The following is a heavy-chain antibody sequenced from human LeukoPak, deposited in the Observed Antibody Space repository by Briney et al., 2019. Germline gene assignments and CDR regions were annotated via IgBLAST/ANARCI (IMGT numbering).Heavy chain of an antibody. CDR2: ISSSGSTI. J-gene: IGHJ4*02. D-gene: IGHD4-17*01. CDR1: GFTFSDYY. Sequence: GGSLRLSCAASGFTFSDYYMSWLRQAPGKGLEGVSYISSSGSTIYYADSVKGRFTISRDNAKNSLYLQMNSLRAEDTAVYYCARDQMTTVTTFDYWGQGTLVTVSS. CDR3: ARDQMTTVTTFDY. V-gene: IGHV3-11*04.